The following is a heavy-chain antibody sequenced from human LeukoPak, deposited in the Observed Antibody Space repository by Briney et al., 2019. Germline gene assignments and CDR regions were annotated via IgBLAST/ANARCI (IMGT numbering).Heavy chain of an antibody. Sequence: PSEPLSLTCAVYGGPFSGYYWRWLRQPPGKGLEWIGEINHSGNTNYNPSLKSRVTITLYTSKNQFSLKLSSVTAADTAVYCCAVEDTARRPGRSVDIWGQGTMVTVSS. V-gene: IGHV4-34*01. CDR2: INHSGNT. CDR1: GGPFSGYY. J-gene: IGHJ3*02. CDR3: AVEDTARRPGRSVDI. D-gene: IGHD5-18*01.